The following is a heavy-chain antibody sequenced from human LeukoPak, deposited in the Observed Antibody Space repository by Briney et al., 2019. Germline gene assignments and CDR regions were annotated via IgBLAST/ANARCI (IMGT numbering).Heavy chain of an antibody. J-gene: IGHJ6*02. D-gene: IGHD2-2*02. Sequence: PSGTLSLTCAVSVGSISSGNWWTWVRQSPGKGLEWIGEIYHNGTLSYNPSLKSRVTISADSFKNHFSLKLTSVTAADTAVYYCATAPILRGEGGEHYKYGMDVWGQGTTVIVSS. V-gene: IGHV4-4*02. CDR1: VGSISSGNW. CDR3: ATAPILRGEGGEHYKYGMDV. CDR2: IYHNGTL.